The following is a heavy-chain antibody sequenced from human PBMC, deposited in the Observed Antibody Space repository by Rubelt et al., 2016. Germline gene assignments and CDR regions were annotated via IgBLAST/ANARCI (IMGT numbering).Heavy chain of an antibody. D-gene: IGHD3-10*01. CDR1: GGSISSSSYY. J-gene: IGHJ3*02. CDR2: IYYSGST. CDR3: ARDIGELLPDAFDI. V-gene: IGHV4-39*07. Sequence: QLQLQESGPGLVKPSETLSLTCTVSGGSISSSSYYWGWIRQPPGKGLEWIGSIYYSGSTYYNLSLKSRVTISVDTSKNQFSLKLSSVTAADTAVYYCARDIGELLPDAFDIWGQGTMVTVSS.